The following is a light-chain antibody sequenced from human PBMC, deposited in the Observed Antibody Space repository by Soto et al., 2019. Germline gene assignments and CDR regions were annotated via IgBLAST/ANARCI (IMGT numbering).Light chain of an antibody. CDR2: DAS. Sequence: EIVLTQSPATLSLSPGERATLSCRASQRVTNYLAWYQQKHGQAPRLLIYDASTSATCIPARFSGSGSGTDFTLTISSIEPEDFAIYSCQQRINSPPTHAFGQGTKLEIK. CDR1: QRVTNY. CDR3: QQRINSPPTHA. J-gene: IGKJ2*01. V-gene: IGKV3-11*01.